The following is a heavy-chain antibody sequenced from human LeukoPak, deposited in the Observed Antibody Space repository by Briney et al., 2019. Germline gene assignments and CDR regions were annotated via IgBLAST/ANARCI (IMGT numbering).Heavy chain of an antibody. J-gene: IGHJ4*02. CDR2: IYHSGST. D-gene: IGHD1-26*01. CDR3: ARTLVGALDY. Sequence: SETLSLTCTVSGYSISSGYYWGWIRQPPGKGLEWIGSIYHSGSTYYNPPLKSRVTISVDTSKNQFSLKLSSVTAADTAVYYCARTLVGALDYWGQGTLVTVSS. V-gene: IGHV4-38-2*02. CDR1: GYSISSGYY.